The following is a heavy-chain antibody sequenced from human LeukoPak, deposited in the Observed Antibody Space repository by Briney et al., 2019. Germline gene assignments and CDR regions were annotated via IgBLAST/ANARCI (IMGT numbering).Heavy chain of an antibody. CDR3: ARSNSGWFDP. CDR2: IIPIFGTA. CDR1: GGTFSSYA. Sequence: SVKVSCKASGGTFSSYAISWVRQAPGQGLEWMGGIIPIFGTANYAQKFQGRVTITTDESASTAYMELSSLRSEDTAVYYCARSNSGWFDPWGQGTLVTVSS. D-gene: IGHD7-27*01. V-gene: IGHV1-69*05. J-gene: IGHJ5*02.